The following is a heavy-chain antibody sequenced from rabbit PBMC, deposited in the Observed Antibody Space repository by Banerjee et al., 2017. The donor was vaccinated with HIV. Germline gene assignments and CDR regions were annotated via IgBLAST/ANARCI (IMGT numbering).Heavy chain of an antibody. Sequence: QEQLVESGGGLVKPGASLTLTCKASSFSFSDRDVMCWVRQAPGKGLEWIACIYAGSNGGTYYANWAKGRFTISKTSSTTVTLQMTSLTDADTATYFCARNGGMLDYNLWGPGTLVTVS. CDR2: IYAGSNGGT. D-gene: IGHD6-1*01. CDR3: ARNGGMLDYNL. V-gene: IGHV1S45*01. J-gene: IGHJ4*01. CDR1: SFSFSDRDV.